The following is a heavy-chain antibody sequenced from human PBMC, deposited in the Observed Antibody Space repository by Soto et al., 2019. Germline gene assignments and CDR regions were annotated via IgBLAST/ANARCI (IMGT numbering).Heavy chain of an antibody. D-gene: IGHD3-22*01. Sequence: GGSLRLSCAASGLTVSSNYMSWVRQAPGKGMEWGSVIYSGGSTYYADSVKGRFTISRDNSKNTLYLQMNSLRAEDTAVYYCARDSALYYYDSSDYYYYCTQGTLVPVSS. CDR2: IYSGGST. CDR3: ARDSALYYYDSSDYYYY. V-gene: IGHV3-66*01. CDR1: GLTVSSNY. J-gene: IGHJ4*02.